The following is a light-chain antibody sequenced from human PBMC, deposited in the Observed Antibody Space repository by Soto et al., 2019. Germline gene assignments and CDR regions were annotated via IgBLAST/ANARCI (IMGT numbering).Light chain of an antibody. V-gene: IGLV2-14*01. CDR3: CLYTTTDIYV. CDR1: SSDVGAYNC. CDR2: DVS. Sequence: QSALTQPASVSGSPGQSIAISCTGTSSDVGAYNCVSWYQQYPGKDPKLMIYDVSNRPSGVSNRFSGSKSGNTASLTISGVQDEDDDDYYCCLYTTTDIYVFGAGTKLTVL. J-gene: IGLJ1*01.